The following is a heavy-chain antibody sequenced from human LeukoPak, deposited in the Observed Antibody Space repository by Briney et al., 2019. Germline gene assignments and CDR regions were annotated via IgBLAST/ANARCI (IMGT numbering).Heavy chain of an antibody. Sequence: ASVKLSCKASGYTFTSYAMNWGRQAPGQGLEWMGWIKTNTGNPTYAQGFTGRFVFSLDTSVSTAYLQISSLKAEDTAVYYCARDQGGYIYKGIDYWGQGTLVTVSS. D-gene: IGHD5-24*01. CDR3: ARDQGGYIYKGIDY. J-gene: IGHJ4*02. CDR2: IKTNTGNP. V-gene: IGHV7-4-1*02. CDR1: GYTFTSYA.